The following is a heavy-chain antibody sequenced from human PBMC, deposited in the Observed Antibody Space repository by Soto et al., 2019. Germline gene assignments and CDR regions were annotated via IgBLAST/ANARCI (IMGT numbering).Heavy chain of an antibody. CDR1: GVTFSDTRVA. V-gene: IGHV6-1*01. Sequence: SQTLSLTCVISGVTFSDTRVAWNWIRQSPSRGLEWLGRTYYNSKWYNDYAVSVKGRITISPDTSKIQFSLQLSSVTPDDTAVYYCARGKNYAFDYWGHGSLVTVSS. CDR3: ARGKNYAFDY. D-gene: IGHD3-16*01. J-gene: IGHJ4*01. CDR2: TYYNSKWYN.